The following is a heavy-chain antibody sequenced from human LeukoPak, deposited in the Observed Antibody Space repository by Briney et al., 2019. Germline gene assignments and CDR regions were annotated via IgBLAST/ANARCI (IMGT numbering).Heavy chain of an antibody. D-gene: IGHD1-26*01. CDR2: INWNGGGT. Sequence: PGRSLRLSCAATGFTFKDYDMLWVRQPPGKGLEWVSSINWNGGGTDYADSVKGRFTISRDNAKNSLYLQLSSLRPEDTALYYCAKHMRATNTYFFFGLDVWGQGTTVTVSS. CDR1: GFTFKDYD. V-gene: IGHV3-9*01. J-gene: IGHJ6*02. CDR3: AKHMRATNTYFFFGLDV.